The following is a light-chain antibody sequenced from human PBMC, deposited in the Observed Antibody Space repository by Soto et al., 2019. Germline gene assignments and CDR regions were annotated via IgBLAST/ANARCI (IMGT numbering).Light chain of an antibody. V-gene: IGLV2-14*01. CDR3: SSYTSSSHYV. CDR2: EVS. J-gene: IGLJ1*01. Sequence: QSALTQPASVSGSPGQSITISCTGTSSDVGGYNYVSWYQQHPGKAPKLMIYEVSNRPSGVSNRFSGSKSGNTASLTTSGLQAEDEADYYCSSYTSSSHYVFGTGTKVTVL. CDR1: SSDVGGYNY.